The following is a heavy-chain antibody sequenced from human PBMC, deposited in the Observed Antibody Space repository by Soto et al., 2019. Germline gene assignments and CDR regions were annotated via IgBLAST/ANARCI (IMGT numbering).Heavy chain of an antibody. CDR3: ARDGCNGGACLVDP. V-gene: IGHV3-33*08. J-gene: IGHJ5*02. CDR1: GFTFSSYA. Sequence: PGGSLRLSCAASGFTFSSYAMRWVRQAPGKGLEWVAVIWHDGSKTYYADSVRGRFTISRDDSKNTLYLQMNGLRAEDTAMYYCARDGCNGGACLVDPWGQGTLVTVSS. CDR2: IWHDGSKT. D-gene: IGHD2-15*01.